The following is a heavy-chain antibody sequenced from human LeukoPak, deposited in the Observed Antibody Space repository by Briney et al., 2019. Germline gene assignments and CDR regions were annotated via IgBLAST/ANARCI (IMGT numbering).Heavy chain of an antibody. CDR1: GFTVSSNY. CDR2: SDSGSAT. V-gene: IGHV3-53*01. Sequence: GGSLRLSCAASGFTVSSNYMSWVRQAPGKGLEWVSSISDSGSATYYIDSVRGRFTISRDNSKNTLYLQMNSLRAEDTAVYYCSGPGYGSPISNFDYWGQGTLVTVSS. J-gene: IGHJ4*02. D-gene: IGHD4-17*01. CDR3: SGPGYGSPISNFDY.